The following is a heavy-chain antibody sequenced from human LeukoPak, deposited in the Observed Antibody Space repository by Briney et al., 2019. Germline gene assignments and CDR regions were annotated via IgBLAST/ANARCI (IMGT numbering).Heavy chain of an antibody. CDR1: GESFSGYY. D-gene: IGHD3-10*01. Sequence: SETLSLTCAVYGESFSGYYWSWIRQPPGKGREWIGEINQSGRTNYKPSLKSRVTISADTTKNQFSLKLSSVTAADTAVYYCARGRDSGSGSLTLDYWGQGTLATVSA. V-gene: IGHV4-34*01. CDR3: ARGRDSGSGSLTLDY. CDR2: INQSGRT. J-gene: IGHJ4*02.